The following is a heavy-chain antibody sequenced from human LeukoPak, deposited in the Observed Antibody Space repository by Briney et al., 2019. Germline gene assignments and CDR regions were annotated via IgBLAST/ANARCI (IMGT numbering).Heavy chain of an antibody. V-gene: IGHV4-59*01. CDR1: GGSISSYY. J-gene: IGHJ4*02. CDR2: IYYSGST. D-gene: IGHD1-26*01. Sequence: LETLSLTCTVSGGSISSYYWSWIRQPPGKGLEWIGYIYYSGSTNYNPSLKSRVTISVDTSKNQFSLKLSSVTAADTAVYYCATSDPIVGATFFSSWGQGTLVTVSS. CDR3: ATSDPIVGATFFSS.